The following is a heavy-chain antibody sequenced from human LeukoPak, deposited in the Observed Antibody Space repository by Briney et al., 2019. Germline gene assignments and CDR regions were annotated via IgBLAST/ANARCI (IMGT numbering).Heavy chain of an antibody. V-gene: IGHV4-61*02. J-gene: IGHJ4*02. Sequence: RPSETLSLTCTVSGGSISSGSYYWSWIRQPAGKGLEWIGRIYTSGSTNYNPSLKSRVTISVDTSKNQFSLKLSSVTAADTAVYYCARVIAAAGRIDYWGQGTLVTVSS. CDR2: IYTSGST. CDR3: ARVIAAAGRIDY. D-gene: IGHD6-13*01. CDR1: GGSISSGSYY.